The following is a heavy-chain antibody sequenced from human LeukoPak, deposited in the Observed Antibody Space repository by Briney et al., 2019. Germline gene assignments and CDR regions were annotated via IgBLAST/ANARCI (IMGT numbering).Heavy chain of an antibody. CDR3: AGGDIVVVPAVIPYYYYGMDV. CDR2: ISGSGGST. CDR1: GFTFSSYA. Sequence: GGSLRLSCAASGFTFSSYAMSWVRQAPGKGLEWASAISGSGGSTYYADSVKGRFTISRDNSKNTLYLQMNSLRAEDTAVYYCAGGDIVVVPAVIPYYYYGMDVWGQGTTVTVSS. J-gene: IGHJ6*02. D-gene: IGHD2-2*01. V-gene: IGHV3-23*01.